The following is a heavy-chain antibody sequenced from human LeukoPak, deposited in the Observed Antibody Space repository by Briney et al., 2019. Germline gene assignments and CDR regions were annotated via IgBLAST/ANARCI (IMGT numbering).Heavy chain of an antibody. J-gene: IGHJ3*02. V-gene: IGHV4-59*01. CDR2: IYYSGST. CDR3: ARGSYCSSTSCYSNDAFDI. D-gene: IGHD2-2*01. CDR1: GGSISSYY. Sequence: SETLSLTCTVSGGSISSYYWSWIRQPPGKGLEWIAYIYYSGSTNYNPSLKSRVTISVDTSKNQFSLKLSSVTAADTAVYYCARGSYCSSTSCYSNDAFDIWGQGTMVTVSS.